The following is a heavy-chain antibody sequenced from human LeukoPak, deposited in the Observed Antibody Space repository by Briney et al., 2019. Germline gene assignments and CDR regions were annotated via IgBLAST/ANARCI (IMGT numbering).Heavy chain of an antibody. CDR2: ISYDASNK. Sequence: GGSLRLSCAASGFIFSNYAMHWVRQAPGKGLEWVAVISYDASNKYYADSVKGRFTISRDNAKNTLYLQMNSLRAGDTAVYYCARDIVGATVYYFDYWGQGTLVTVSS. CDR1: GFIFSNYA. CDR3: ARDIVGATVYYFDY. J-gene: IGHJ4*02. D-gene: IGHD1-26*01. V-gene: IGHV3-30*04.